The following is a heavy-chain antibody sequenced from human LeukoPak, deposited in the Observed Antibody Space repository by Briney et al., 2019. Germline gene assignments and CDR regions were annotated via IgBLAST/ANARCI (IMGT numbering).Heavy chain of an antibody. Sequence: PGGSLRLSCAASGFTFSDYYMSWVRKAPGKGLEWVSAISGSGGSTYYADSVKGRFTISRDNSKNTLYLQLNSLRAEDTAVYYCAKQKGYWNYDAFDIWGQGTMVTVSS. CDR1: GFTFSDYY. CDR2: ISGSGGST. V-gene: IGHV3-23*01. D-gene: IGHD1-7*01. J-gene: IGHJ3*02. CDR3: AKQKGYWNYDAFDI.